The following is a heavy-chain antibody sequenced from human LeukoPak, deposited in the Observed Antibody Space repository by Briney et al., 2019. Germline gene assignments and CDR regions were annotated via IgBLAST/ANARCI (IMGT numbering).Heavy chain of an antibody. CDR3: ARDTYQPGLIDC. D-gene: IGHD2-2*01. V-gene: IGHV3-48*03. Sequence: GGSLRLSCAASGFTFSSYEMNWVRQAPGKGLEWVSYINDVSSDIHYADSVKGRFTISRDNAKNTLYLRMNSLRAEDTAVYYCARDTYQPGLIDCCGQGTLVTVSS. CDR2: INDVSSDI. CDR1: GFTFSSYE. J-gene: IGHJ4*02.